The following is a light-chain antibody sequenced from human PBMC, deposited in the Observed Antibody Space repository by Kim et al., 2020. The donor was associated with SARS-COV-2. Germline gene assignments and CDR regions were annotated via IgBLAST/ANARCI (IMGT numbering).Light chain of an antibody. Sequence: DIQMTQSPSTLSASVGDRVTFSCRASQRISSWLAWYQQKPGQAPKLLIYKASKLESGVPPRFSGSGSGTEFTLTISSLQPDDFATYYCQHYGTFVYTFGQGTKLEIK. CDR2: KAS. CDR3: QHYGTFVYT. V-gene: IGKV1-5*03. CDR1: QRISSW. J-gene: IGKJ2*01.